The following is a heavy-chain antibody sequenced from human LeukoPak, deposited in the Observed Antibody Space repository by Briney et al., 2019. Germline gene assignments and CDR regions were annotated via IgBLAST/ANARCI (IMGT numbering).Heavy chain of an antibody. J-gene: IGHJ4*02. CDR2: ISSSSSHI. V-gene: IGHV3-21*01. D-gene: IGHD2-8*02. Sequence: TGGPLSLSCTPSVFPFSSYTMNGVRQAPGGGLEWVSSISSSSSHIYYADSVKGRFTISRDNAKNSLYLQMNSLRAEDTAVYYCARVVPGTGFFYWGQGTLVTVSS. CDR3: ARVVPGTGFFY. CDR1: VFPFSSYT.